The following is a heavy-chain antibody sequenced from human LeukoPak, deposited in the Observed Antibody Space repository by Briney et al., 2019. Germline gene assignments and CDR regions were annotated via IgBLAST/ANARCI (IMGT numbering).Heavy chain of an antibody. V-gene: IGHV3-66*01. Sequence: GGSLRLSCAASGFTVSSNYMSWVRQAPGKGLEWVSVIYRGGTTYYADSVKGRFTISRDNSKNTLYLQMNSLRAEDTAVYYCARERGDGYSDAFDIWGQGTMVTVSS. J-gene: IGHJ3*02. CDR2: IYRGGTT. CDR3: ARERGDGYSDAFDI. D-gene: IGHD5-24*01. CDR1: GFTVSSNY.